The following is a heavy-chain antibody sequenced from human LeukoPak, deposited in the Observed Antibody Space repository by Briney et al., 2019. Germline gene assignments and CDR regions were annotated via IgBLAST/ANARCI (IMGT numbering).Heavy chain of an antibody. V-gene: IGHV3-7*01. CDR2: IKQDGTEK. CDR1: GFTFTTYW. CDR3: AREMLAAVAAQS. D-gene: IGHD6-19*01. J-gene: IGHJ5*02. Sequence: GGSLRLSCAASGFTFTTYWMSWVRQAPGKGLEWVANIKQDGTEKYYVDSVKGRFTISRDNAKNSLYLQMNSLRAEDTAVYYCAREMLAAVAAQSWGQGTLVTVSS.